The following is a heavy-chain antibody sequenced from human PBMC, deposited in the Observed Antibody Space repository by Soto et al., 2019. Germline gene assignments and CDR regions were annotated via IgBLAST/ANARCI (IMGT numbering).Heavy chain of an antibody. D-gene: IGHD1-7*01. CDR1: GFTFSSYG. J-gene: IGHJ4*02. CDR2: IWYDGSNK. CDR3: AREDGTPLT. Sequence: QVQLVESGGGVVQPGRSLRLSCAASGFTFSSYGMHWVRQAPGKGLERVAVIWYDGSNKYYADSVKGRFTISRDNSKNTLYLEMNSLRAEDTAVYYCAREDGTPLTWGQGTLVAVSS. V-gene: IGHV3-33*01.